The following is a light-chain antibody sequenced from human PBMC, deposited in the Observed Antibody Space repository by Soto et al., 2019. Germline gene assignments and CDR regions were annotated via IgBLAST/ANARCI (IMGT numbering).Light chain of an antibody. Sequence: DIQMTQSPSSVSASVGDRVTITCRASQGIYNWLAWYQQKPGGAPKLLIYAASSLQSGVPSRFSGSGSKTDFTLTISSLQPEDSATYYCQQGNSFPLTFGPGTKVYIK. CDR1: QGIYNW. V-gene: IGKV1-12*01. CDR3: QQGNSFPLT. CDR2: AAS. J-gene: IGKJ3*01.